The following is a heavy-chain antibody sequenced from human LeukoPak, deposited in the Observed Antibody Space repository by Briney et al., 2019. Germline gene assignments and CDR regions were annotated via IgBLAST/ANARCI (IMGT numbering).Heavy chain of an antibody. CDR2: ISDSAGST. D-gene: IGHD1-26*01. CDR3: AKGVGATDY. J-gene: IGHJ4*02. CDR1: GFTFSNYA. V-gene: IGHV3-23*01. Sequence: AGGSLRLSCAASGFTFSNYAMGWVRQAPGEGLEWVSAISDSAGSTYYADSVKGRFTISRDNSKNTLYLQMNSLRAEDTAVYYCAKGVGATDYWGQGTLVTVPS.